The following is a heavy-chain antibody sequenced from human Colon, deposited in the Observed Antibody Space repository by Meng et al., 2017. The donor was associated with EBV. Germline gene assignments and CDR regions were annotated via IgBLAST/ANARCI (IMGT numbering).Heavy chain of an antibody. CDR1: GASSGSSYW. D-gene: IGHD3-10*01. CDR3: ARGRRFGSGRYALDY. Sequence: VPVQGVGLGLVKPSGALSLIWAVPGASSGSSYWSTWVRQPPGNGLEWIGEIYHSGSTNYNPSLKSRLTLSVDKSKSQFSLELISVTAADTAVYYCARGRRFGSGRYALDYWGQGTLVTVSS. V-gene: IGHV4-4*02. CDR2: IYHSGST. J-gene: IGHJ4*02.